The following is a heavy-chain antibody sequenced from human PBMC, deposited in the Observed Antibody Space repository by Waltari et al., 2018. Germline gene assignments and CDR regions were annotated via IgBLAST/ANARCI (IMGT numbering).Heavy chain of an antibody. J-gene: IGHJ4*02. D-gene: IGHD1-26*01. CDR2: IYYSGST. V-gene: IGHV4-39*07. CDR1: GGSISSSSYY. CDR3: ARGRSGSYSGY. Sequence: QLQLQESGPGLVKPSETLSLTCTVSGGSISSSSYYWGWIRQPPGKGLEWIGSIYYSGSTYYNPSLKSRVTISVDTSKNQFSLKLSSVTAADTAVYYCARGRSGSYSGYWGQGTLVTVSS.